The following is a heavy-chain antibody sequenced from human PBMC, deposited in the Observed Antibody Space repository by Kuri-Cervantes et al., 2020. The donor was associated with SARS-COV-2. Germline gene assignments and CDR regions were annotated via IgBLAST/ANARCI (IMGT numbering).Heavy chain of an antibody. CDR1: GYTFTSYA. V-gene: IGHV1-3*02. CDR2: SNPGNGNT. Sequence: ASVKVSCKASGYTFTSYAMHRVRRAPGQRLEWMEWSNPGNGNTKYSQEFQGRVTMTRDTSISTAYMELSRLRSDDTAVYYCAREVTDGDYVNWFDPWGQGTLVTVSS. CDR3: AREVTDGDYVNWFDP. D-gene: IGHD4-17*01. J-gene: IGHJ5*02.